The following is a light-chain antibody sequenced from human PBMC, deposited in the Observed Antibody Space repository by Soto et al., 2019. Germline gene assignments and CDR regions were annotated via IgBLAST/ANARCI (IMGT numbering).Light chain of an antibody. J-gene: IGLJ1*01. CDR2: EVN. CDR1: GGDVGFFNY. Sequence: QSVLTQPPSVSGSPGQSVTISCTGTGGDVGFFNYVSWYQHHPGKVPKFLIYEVNKRPSGVPDRFSGSKSGNTASLTVSGLQPEDEAEYFCSSFVDGTSYVFGTGTKVTVL. CDR3: SSFVDGTSYV. V-gene: IGLV2-8*01.